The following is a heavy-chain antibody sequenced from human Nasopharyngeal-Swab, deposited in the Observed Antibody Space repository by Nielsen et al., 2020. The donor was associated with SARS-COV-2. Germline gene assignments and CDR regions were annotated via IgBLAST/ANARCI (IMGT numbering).Heavy chain of an antibody. Sequence: GESLKISCAASGFTFSSYAMSWVRQAPGKGLEWVSAISGSGGSTYYADSVKGRFTISRDNSKNTLYLQMNNLRAEDTAVYYCAKNAYYDFWSYGTYWGQGTLVTVSS. D-gene: IGHD3-3*01. CDR2: ISGSGGST. CDR3: AKNAYYDFWSYGTY. V-gene: IGHV3-23*01. J-gene: IGHJ4*02. CDR1: GFTFSSYA.